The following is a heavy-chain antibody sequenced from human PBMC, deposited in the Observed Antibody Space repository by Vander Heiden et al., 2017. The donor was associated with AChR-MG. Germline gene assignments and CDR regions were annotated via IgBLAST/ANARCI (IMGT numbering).Heavy chain of an antibody. CDR1: GFTFSSYA. CDR3: ANRRGGPTAN. CDR2: ISGSGGST. V-gene: IGHV3-23*01. D-gene: IGHD4-4*01. Sequence: EVQLLESGGGLVQPGGSLRLSCAASGFTFSSYAMSWVRKAPGKGLGWVSAISGSGGSTYYADSVKGRFTISRDNSKNTLYLQRNSLRAEDTAVYYGANRRGGPTANWGQGTLVTVSS. J-gene: IGHJ4*02.